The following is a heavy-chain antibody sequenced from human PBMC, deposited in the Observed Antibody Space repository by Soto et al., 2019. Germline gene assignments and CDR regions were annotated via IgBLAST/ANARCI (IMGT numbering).Heavy chain of an antibody. CDR2: IYYSGST. CDR3: ARESIYYGSGSYVDY. J-gene: IGHJ4*02. CDR1: GGSVSSGSYY. Sequence: QVQLQESGPGLVKPSETLSLTCTVSGGSVSSGSYYWSWIRQPPGKGLEWIGYIYYSGSTNYNPSLKSRVTISVDTSKNQFSLKLSSVTAADTAVYYCARESIYYGSGSYVDYWGQGTLGTVSS. D-gene: IGHD3-10*01. V-gene: IGHV4-61*01.